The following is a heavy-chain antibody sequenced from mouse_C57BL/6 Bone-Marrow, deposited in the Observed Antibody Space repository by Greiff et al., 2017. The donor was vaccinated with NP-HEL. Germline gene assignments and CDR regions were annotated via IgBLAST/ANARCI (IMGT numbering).Heavy chain of an antibody. V-gene: IGHV5-9-1*02. J-gene: IGHJ4*01. Sequence: EVKLMESGEGLVKPGGSLKLSCAASGFTFSSYAMSWVRQTPEKRLVWVAYISSGGDYIYYADTVKGRFTISRDNARNTLYLQMSSLKSEDTAMYYCTRDHYYGSSYNYAMDYWGQGTSVTVSS. D-gene: IGHD1-1*01. CDR1: GFTFSSYA. CDR3: TRDHYYGSSYNYAMDY. CDR2: ISSGGDYI.